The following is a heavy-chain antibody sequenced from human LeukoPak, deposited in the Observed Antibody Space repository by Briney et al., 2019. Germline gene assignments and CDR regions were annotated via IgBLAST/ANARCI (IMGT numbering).Heavy chain of an antibody. CDR3: ARGALRLIQLWLRGYYYGMDV. J-gene: IGHJ6*02. D-gene: IGHD5-18*01. CDR2: INHSGST. V-gene: IGHV4-34*01. CDR1: GGSFSGCY. Sequence: SETLSLTCAVYGGSFSGCYWSWIRQPPGKGLEWIGEINHSGSTNYNPSLKSRVTISVDTSKNQFSLKLSSVTAADTAVYYCARGALRLIQLWLRGYYYGMDVWGQGTTVTVSS.